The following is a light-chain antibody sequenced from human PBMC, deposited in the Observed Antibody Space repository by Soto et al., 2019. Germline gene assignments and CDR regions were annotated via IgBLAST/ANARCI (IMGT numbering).Light chain of an antibody. CDR3: QQTDSTPQT. V-gene: IGKV1-39*01. CDR2: AAS. J-gene: IGKJ1*01. Sequence: DIQMTQSPSSLSASVGDRVTISCRASHSIRNYVSWYQQKPGTAPKLLIRAASTLQSGVPSRFSGSGSGTDFTLTISSLQIEDFATYFCQQTDSTPQTFGQGPNVEI. CDR1: HSIRNY.